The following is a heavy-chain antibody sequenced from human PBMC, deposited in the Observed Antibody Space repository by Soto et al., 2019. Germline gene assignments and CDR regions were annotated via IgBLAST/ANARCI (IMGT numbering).Heavy chain of an antibody. CDR1: GFTFSSYA. Sequence: GGSLRLSCAASGFTFSSYAMHWVRQAPGKGLEWVAVISYDGSNKYYADSVKGRFTISRDNSKNTLYLQMNSLRAEDTAVYYCVRVPGYFIDPGDAFDIWGQGTMVTVSS. J-gene: IGHJ3*02. CDR3: VRVPGYFIDPGDAFDI. D-gene: IGHD1-1*01. CDR2: ISYDGSNK. V-gene: IGHV3-30-3*01.